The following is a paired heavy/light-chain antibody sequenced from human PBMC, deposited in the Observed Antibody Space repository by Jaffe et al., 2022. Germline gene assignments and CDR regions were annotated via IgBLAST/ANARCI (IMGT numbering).Heavy chain of an antibody. D-gene: IGHD3-10*01. Sequence: QVHLVESGGGVVQPGGSLRLSCAASGFTFSLYGMHWVRQAPGKGLEWVAFIRDDGGNKYYADSVKGRFIISRDNSKNMLYLQMNGLRAEDTALYYCAKDTGNFASASYYIYYFDSWGQGTLVTVSS. J-gene: IGHJ4*02. CDR3: AKDTGNFASASYYIYYFDS. CDR1: GFTFSLYG. CDR2: IRDDGGNK. V-gene: IGHV3-30*02.
Light chain of an antibody. Sequence: DIQMTQSPSSLSASVGDTVTITCRASQSISTYLNWYQHKPGKAPKVLISGASSLQSGVPSRFSGSGSGTDFTLTITSLHPEDYATYYCQQSFNTPPWTFGQGTKVEI. J-gene: IGKJ1*01. CDR3: QQSFNTPPWT. V-gene: IGKV1-39*01. CDR2: GAS. CDR1: QSISTY.